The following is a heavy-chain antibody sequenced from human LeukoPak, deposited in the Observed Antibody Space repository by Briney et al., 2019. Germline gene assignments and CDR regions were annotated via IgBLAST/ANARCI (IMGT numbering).Heavy chain of an antibody. CDR2: IIPIFGTA. Sequence: SVKVSCKASGYTFTSYAMHWVRQAPRQGLEWLGGIIPIFGTAHYAQRFQGRVTITADESTSTAYMELSSLRSEDTAVYYCARVPNYDILTGHLAHWGQGTLVTVSS. J-gene: IGHJ4*02. CDR1: GYTFTSYA. V-gene: IGHV1-69*13. CDR3: ARVPNYDILTGHLAH. D-gene: IGHD3-9*01.